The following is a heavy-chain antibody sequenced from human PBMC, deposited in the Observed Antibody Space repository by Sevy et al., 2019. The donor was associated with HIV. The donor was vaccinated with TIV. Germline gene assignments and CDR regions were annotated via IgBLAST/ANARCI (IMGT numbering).Heavy chain of an antibody. CDR3: ARVGGAREGYDYVGSSFIDH. D-gene: IGHD3-16*01. CDR2: IIPRFGTA. J-gene: IGHJ4*02. V-gene: IGHV1-69*13. Sequence: ASVKVSCKVSGGSFSNSGVIWVRQAPGQGLEWMGRIIPRFGTANYAQRFQGRVTITADESTRTVFMELSRLRSEDTALFYCARVGGAREGYDYVGSSFIDHWGQGTLVTVSS. CDR1: GGSFSNSG.